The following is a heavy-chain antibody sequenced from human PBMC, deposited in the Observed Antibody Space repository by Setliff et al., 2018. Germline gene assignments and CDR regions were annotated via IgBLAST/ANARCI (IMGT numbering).Heavy chain of an antibody. V-gene: IGHV1-3*01. CDR1: GYTFTSYA. D-gene: IGHD2-15*01. CDR3: ARDGGYCSGGSCYGLDY. Sequence: GASVKVSCKASGYTFTSYAMHWVRQAPGQRLEWMGWINAGNGNTKYSQKFQGRVTITRDTSASTAYMELSSLRSEDTAVYYRARDGGYCSGGSCYGLDYWGQGTLVTVSS. CDR2: INAGNGNT. J-gene: IGHJ4*02.